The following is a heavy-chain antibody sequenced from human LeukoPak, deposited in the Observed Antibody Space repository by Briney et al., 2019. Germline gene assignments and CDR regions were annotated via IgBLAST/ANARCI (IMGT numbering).Heavy chain of an antibody. CDR3: ARNSSGHYFDY. CDR2: IYHSGST. Sequence: SETLSLTCAVSGYSIISDYYWGWIRQPPGKGLEWIGSIYHSGSTHYNPSLKSRVPMSVDTSKNQFSLKLSSVTAADGAVYYCARNSSGHYFDYWGQGTLVSVSS. D-gene: IGHD6-19*01. J-gene: IGHJ4*02. CDR1: GYSIISDYY. V-gene: IGHV4-38-2*01.